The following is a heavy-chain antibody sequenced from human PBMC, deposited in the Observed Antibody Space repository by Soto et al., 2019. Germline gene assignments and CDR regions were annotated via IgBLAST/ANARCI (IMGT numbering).Heavy chain of an antibody. D-gene: IGHD3-9*01. J-gene: IGHJ5*02. CDR3: ARDPPVLRYFDWLLDNWFGP. CDR1: GYTFTSYG. CDR2: ISAYNGNT. V-gene: IGHV1-18*01. Sequence: ASVKVSCKASGYTFTSYGISWVRQAPGQGLEWMGWISAYNGNTNYAQKLQGRVTMTTDTSTSTAYMELRSLRSDDTAVYYCARDPPVLRYFDWLLDNWFGPWGQGTQVTVSS.